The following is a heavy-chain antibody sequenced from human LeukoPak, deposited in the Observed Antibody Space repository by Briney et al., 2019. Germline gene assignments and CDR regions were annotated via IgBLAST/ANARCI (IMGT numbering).Heavy chain of an antibody. D-gene: IGHD5-12*01. CDR3: ARGPGYGHYFDY. CDR2: ISSTNNFA. CDR1: GFIFSSYM. V-gene: IGHV3-21*01. J-gene: IGHJ4*02. Sequence: GGSLRLSCSASGFIFSSYMMNWVRQAPGKGLEWVSCISSTNNFAYYADSVKGRFTISRDNAKNSLSLQMNSLRPEDTAVYFCARGPGYGHYFDYWGQGALVTVSS.